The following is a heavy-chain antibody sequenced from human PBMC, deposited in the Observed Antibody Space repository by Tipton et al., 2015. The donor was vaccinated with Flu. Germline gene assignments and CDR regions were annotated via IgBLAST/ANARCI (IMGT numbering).Heavy chain of an antibody. J-gene: IGHJ4*02. D-gene: IGHD3-22*01. CDR3: ARADNSGYYGWPYYFDY. CDR2: IYHSGTP. CDR1: GGPISSGNW. V-gene: IGHV4-4*02. Sequence: SLRLSCAVSGGPISSGNWWGWVRQPPEKGLEWIGEIYHSGTPNYNPSLKTRVTISLDKSKNRFSLRLSSVTAADTAVYYCARADNSGYYGWPYYFDYWGQGTLVTVSS.